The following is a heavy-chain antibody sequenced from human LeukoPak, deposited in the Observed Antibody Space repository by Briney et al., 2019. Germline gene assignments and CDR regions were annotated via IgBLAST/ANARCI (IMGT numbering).Heavy chain of an antibody. CDR3: ARADIPPDYFDY. J-gene: IGHJ4*02. V-gene: IGHV4-38-2*02. CDR2: IYHSGST. CDR1: GYSISSGYY. Sequence: SETLSLTCTVSGYSISSGYYWGWIRQPPGKGLEWIGSIYHSGSTYYNPSLKSRVTISVDTSKNQFSLKLSSVTAADTAVYYCARADIPPDYFDYWGQGTLVTVSS. D-gene: IGHD2-15*01.